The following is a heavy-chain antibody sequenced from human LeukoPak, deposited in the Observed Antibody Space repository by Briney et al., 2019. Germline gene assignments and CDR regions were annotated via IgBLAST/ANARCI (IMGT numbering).Heavy chain of an antibody. CDR1: GFTFNTYA. CDR2: FSVSGGGT. Sequence: GGSLRLSCVASGFTFNTYAMTWVRQAPGKGLEWVSSFSVSGGGTHYADSVRGRFIISRDNSKNTLYLHMSSLRAEDTAVYYCVKDWRDESNCGGDCLQYWGQGTLVTVSS. CDR3: VKDWRDESNCGGDCLQY. D-gene: IGHD2-21*02. J-gene: IGHJ4*02. V-gene: IGHV3-23*01.